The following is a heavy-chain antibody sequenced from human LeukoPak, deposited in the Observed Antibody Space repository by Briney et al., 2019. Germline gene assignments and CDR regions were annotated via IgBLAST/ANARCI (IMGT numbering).Heavy chain of an antibody. CDR2: FDPEDGET. V-gene: IGHV1-24*01. CDR3: ANLDSTAAATLSYNWFDP. J-gene: IGHJ5*02. D-gene: IGHD6-13*01. Sequence: ASVNVSCKVSGYTLTELSMHWVRQAPGKGLEWMGGFDPEDGETIYAQKFQGRVTMTEDTSTDTAYMELSSLRSEDTAVYYCANLDSTAAATLSYNWFDPWGQGTLVTVSS. CDR1: GYTLTELS.